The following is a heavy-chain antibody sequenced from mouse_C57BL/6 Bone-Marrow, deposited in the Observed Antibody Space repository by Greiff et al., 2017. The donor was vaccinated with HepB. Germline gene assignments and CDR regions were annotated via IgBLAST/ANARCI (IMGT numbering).Heavy chain of an antibody. Sequence: EVQLQQSGPELVKPGASVKISCKASGYTFTDYYMNWVKQSHGKSLEWIGDINPNDGGTSYNQKFKGKATLTVDKSSSTAYMELRSLTSEDSAVYYCASETTVVAIDYWGQGTTLTVSS. V-gene: IGHV1-26*01. CDR2: INPNDGGT. J-gene: IGHJ2*01. CDR1: GYTFTDYY. D-gene: IGHD1-1*01. CDR3: ASETTVVAIDY.